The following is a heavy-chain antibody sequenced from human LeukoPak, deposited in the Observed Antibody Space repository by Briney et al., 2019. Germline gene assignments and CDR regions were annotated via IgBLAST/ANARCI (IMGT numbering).Heavy chain of an antibody. CDR1: GFTFSSYG. Sequence: PGGSLRLSCAASGFTFSSYGMHWARQAPGKGLEWVAVISYDGSNKYYADSVKGRFTISRDNSKNTLYLQMNSLRAEDTAVYYCAKGGDYGDESLYYYYYYMDVWGKGTTVTVSS. J-gene: IGHJ6*03. CDR3: AKGGDYGDESLYYYYYYMDV. V-gene: IGHV3-30*18. CDR2: ISYDGSNK. D-gene: IGHD4-17*01.